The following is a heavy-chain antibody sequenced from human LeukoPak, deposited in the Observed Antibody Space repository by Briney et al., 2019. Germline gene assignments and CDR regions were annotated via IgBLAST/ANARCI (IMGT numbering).Heavy chain of an antibody. CDR1: GFTFSTYA. V-gene: IGHV3-23*01. CDR3: ARGRIDSEWHYFNS. CDR2: IRGSGDST. Sequence: PGGSLRLSCAVSGFTFSTYAMSWVRQAPGKGLEGVSGIRGSGDSTYYADSVKGRFTISRDSSKNTLFLQMSGLRAEDTAVYYCARGRIDSEWHYFNSWGQGPLPTVSS. J-gene: IGHJ4*02. D-gene: IGHD3-3*01.